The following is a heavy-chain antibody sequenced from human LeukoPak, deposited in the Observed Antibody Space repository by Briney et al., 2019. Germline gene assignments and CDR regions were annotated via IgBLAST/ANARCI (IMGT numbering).Heavy chain of an antibody. Sequence: GGSLRLSCAASGFTFSSYAMSWVRQAPGRGLEWVSAISGSGGSTYYADSVKGRFTISRDNSKNTLYLQMNSLRAEDTAVYYCAKGTGMAAAGTSPLDPWGQGTLVTVSS. CDR1: GFTFSSYA. J-gene: IGHJ5*02. D-gene: IGHD6-13*01. V-gene: IGHV3-23*01. CDR3: AKGTGMAAAGTSPLDP. CDR2: ISGSGGST.